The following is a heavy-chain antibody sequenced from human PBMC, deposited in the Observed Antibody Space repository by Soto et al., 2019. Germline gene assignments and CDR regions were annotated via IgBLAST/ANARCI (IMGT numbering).Heavy chain of an antibody. CDR3: ARQGYGSGNYIFDY. CDR1: GGSISSYY. V-gene: IGHV4-59*08. CDR2: IYYSGNT. D-gene: IGHD3-10*01. Sequence: PSETLSLTCSVSGGSISSYYWSWIRQSPGKGLEWLAYIYYSGNTNYNPSLKSRVTISVDTSKNQFSLKLNSVTAADTAVYYCARQGYGSGNYIFDYWGQGTLVTVSS. J-gene: IGHJ4*02.